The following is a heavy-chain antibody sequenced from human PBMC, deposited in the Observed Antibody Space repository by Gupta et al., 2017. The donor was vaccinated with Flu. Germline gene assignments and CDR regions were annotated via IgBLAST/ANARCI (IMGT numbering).Heavy chain of an antibody. CDR3: ANLSEWGMPVAATKVDD. CDR1: GFTFNNYA. CDR2: ISGSGGST. V-gene: IGHV3-23*01. Sequence: EVQLLESGGGLVQPGDSLRLSCATSGFTFNNYAMSWVRQAPGKGLEWVSGISGSGGSTDYADSVKGRFNIFRDKSKNTLYLQMDSMRGEDTAVSNFANLSEWGMPVAATKVDDWGEGTRVTVSS. D-gene: IGHD6-19*01. J-gene: IGHJ4*02.